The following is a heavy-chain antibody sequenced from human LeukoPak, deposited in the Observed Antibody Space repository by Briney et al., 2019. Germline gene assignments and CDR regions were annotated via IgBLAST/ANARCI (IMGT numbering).Heavy chain of an antibody. Sequence: GRSLILSCAASGFTFSSYGMHWVRQAPGKGLEWVAVISYDGSNKYYADSVKGRFTISRDNSKNTLYLQMNSLRAEDTAVYYCAKDYYDSSGYYSYYFDYWGQGTLVTVSS. J-gene: IGHJ4*02. CDR2: ISYDGSNK. D-gene: IGHD3-22*01. CDR3: AKDYYDSSGYYSYYFDY. CDR1: GFTFSSYG. V-gene: IGHV3-30*18.